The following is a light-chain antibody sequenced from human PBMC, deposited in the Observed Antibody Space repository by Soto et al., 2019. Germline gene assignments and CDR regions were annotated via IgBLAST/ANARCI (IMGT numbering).Light chain of an antibody. CDR2: DNN. V-gene: IGLV6-57*04. Sequence: NFMLTQPHSVSESPGKTVIISCTRSVGGIAYNSVQWYQQRPGSAPTTVIYDNNQRPSGVPDRFSGSKSGTSASLAITGLQAEDEADYYCQAYDYSLTASVFGGGTKLTVL. CDR1: VGGIAYNS. J-gene: IGLJ3*02. CDR3: QAYDYSLTASV.